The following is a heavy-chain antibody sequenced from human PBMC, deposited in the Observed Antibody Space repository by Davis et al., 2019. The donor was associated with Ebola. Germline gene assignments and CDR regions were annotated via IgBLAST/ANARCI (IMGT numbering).Heavy chain of an antibody. CDR2: IKQDGSEK. V-gene: IGHV3-7*01. CDR1: GFTFSSYA. D-gene: IGHD2/OR15-2a*01. J-gene: IGHJ4*02. CDR3: ARDRFYRGFDY. Sequence: GGSLRLSCAPPGFTFSSYALHCVRQAPGKGLEWVAKIKQDGSEKYYVDSVKGRFTIYRENAKNSLYLQLNSLRAEDTAVYYCARDRFYRGFDYWGQGTLVTVSS.